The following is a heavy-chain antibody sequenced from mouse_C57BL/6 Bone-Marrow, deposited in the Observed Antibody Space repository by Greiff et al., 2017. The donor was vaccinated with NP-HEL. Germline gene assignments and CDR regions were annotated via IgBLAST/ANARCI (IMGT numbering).Heavy chain of an antibody. J-gene: IGHJ3*01. D-gene: IGHD2-1*01. CDR3: ARNLLYYGNYGFAY. Sequence: VMLVESGPGLVAPSQSLSITCTVSGFSLTSYAISWVRQPPGKGLEWLGVIWTGGGTNYNSALKSRLSISKDNSKSQVFLKMNSLQTDDTARYYCARNLLYYGNYGFAYWGQGTLVTVSA. CDR1: GFSLTSYA. V-gene: IGHV2-9-1*01. CDR2: IWTGGGT.